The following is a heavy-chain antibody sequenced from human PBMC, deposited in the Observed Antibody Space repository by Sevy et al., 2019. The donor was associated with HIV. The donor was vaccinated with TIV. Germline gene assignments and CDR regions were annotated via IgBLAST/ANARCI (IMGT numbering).Heavy chain of an antibody. CDR3: AREGVLMGGSIVSYGMDV. Sequence: GGSLRLSCEGSGFSFSRSPMHWVRQAPGKGLEWVAVMSYNGNRKYNEDSVKGRFTISRDDSKNTVFLQMNSLRVEDTGVYYCAREGVLMGGSIVSYGMDVWGQGTTVTVSS. CDR2: MSYNGNRK. D-gene: IGHD3-16*02. J-gene: IGHJ6*02. V-gene: IGHV3-30-3*01. CDR1: GFSFSRSP.